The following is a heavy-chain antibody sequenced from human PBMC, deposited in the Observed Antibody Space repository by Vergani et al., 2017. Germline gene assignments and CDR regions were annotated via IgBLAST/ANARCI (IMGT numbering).Heavy chain of an antibody. J-gene: IGHJ6*02. CDR3: ARATGGSSSWLWLDV. D-gene: IGHD6-13*01. CDR2: IYYSGST. Sequence: QLQLQESGPGLVKPSATLSLTCSVSGASIRSSNYYWGWIRQPPGKGLEWIASIYYSGSTYYNPSLKSRVTISVDTSKNQFSLKLSSVTAADTAVYYCARATGGSSSWLWLDVWGQGTTVTVSS. V-gene: IGHV4-39*01. CDR1: GASIRSSNYY.